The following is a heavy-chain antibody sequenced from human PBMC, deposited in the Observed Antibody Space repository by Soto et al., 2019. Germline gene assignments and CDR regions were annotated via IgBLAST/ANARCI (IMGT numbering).Heavy chain of an antibody. CDR3: AKRTAPWYYYDSSGYYIDY. CDR2: ISGSGGST. D-gene: IGHD3-22*01. J-gene: IGHJ4*02. Sequence: EVQLLESGGGLVQPGGSLRLSCAASGFTFSSYAMSWVRQAPGKGLEWVSAISGSGGSTYYADSVKGRFTISRDNSKNTLYLQMNSLRAEDTAVYYSAKRTAPWYYYDSSGYYIDYWGQGTLVTVSS. CDR1: GFTFSSYA. V-gene: IGHV3-23*01.